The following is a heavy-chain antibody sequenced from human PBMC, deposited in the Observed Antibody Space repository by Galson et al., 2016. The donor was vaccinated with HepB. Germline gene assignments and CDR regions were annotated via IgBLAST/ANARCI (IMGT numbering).Heavy chain of an antibody. V-gene: IGHV4-4*02. D-gene: IGHD3-9*01. CDR1: GVSISTNNW. CDR3: AKICLLCLGPTGYGVGLDC. Sequence: SETLSLTCAVSGVSISTNNWWHWVRQSPGKGLEWIGEVWHSGITNYNPSLQSRVAISVDTSKNQFSLSLKSMTAAETAVYYFAKICLLCLGPTGYGVGLDCWGQGFLGSVSS. CDR2: VWHSGIT. J-gene: IGHJ4*02.